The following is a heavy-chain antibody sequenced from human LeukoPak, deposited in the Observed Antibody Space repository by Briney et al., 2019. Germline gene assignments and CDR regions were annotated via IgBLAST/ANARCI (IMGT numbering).Heavy chain of an antibody. Sequence: SVKVSCTASGGTFNSYAISWVRQAPGQGLEWMGGIIPIFGTANYAQKFQGRVTITTGESTSTAYMELSSLRSEDTAVYYCARDGVGVTSVYWGQGTLVTVSS. CDR2: IIPIFGTA. V-gene: IGHV1-69*05. CDR3: ARDGVGVTSVY. D-gene: IGHD1-26*01. J-gene: IGHJ4*02. CDR1: GGTFNSYA.